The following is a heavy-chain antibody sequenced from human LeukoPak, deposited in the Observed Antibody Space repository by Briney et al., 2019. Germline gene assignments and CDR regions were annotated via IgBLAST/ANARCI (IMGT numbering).Heavy chain of an antibody. CDR1: GFTFSSYA. J-gene: IGHJ6*02. CDR3: ASQYYGFWSGYSKDYYYYGMDV. CDR2: IYYSGST. V-gene: IGHV4-39*01. Sequence: GSLRLSCAASGFTFSSYAMSWVRQAPGKGLEWIGSIYYSGSTYYNPSLKSRVTISVDTSKNQFSLKLSSVTAADTAVYYCASQYYGFWSGYSKDYYYYGMDVWGQGTTVTVSS. D-gene: IGHD3-3*01.